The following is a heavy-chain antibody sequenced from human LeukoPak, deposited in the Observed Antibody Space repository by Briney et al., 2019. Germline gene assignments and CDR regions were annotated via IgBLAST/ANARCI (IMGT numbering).Heavy chain of an antibody. V-gene: IGHV5-51*01. Sequence: GESLKISCKGSGYSFTSYWIGWVRQMPGKGLEWMGIIYPGDSDTRCSPSFQGQVTISADKSIGTAYLQWSSLKASDTAMYYCARVPPYYSSSWYYIDYWGQGTLVTVSS. CDR3: ARVPPYYSSSWYYIDY. CDR2: IYPGDSDT. CDR1: GYSFTSYW. J-gene: IGHJ4*02. D-gene: IGHD6-13*01.